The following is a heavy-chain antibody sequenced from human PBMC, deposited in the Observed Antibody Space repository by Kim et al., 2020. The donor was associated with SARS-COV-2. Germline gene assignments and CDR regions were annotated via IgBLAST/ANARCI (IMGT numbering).Heavy chain of an antibody. CDR1: GFTFSSNN. J-gene: IGHJ4*02. D-gene: IGHD2-15*01. Sequence: GGSLRLSCAASGFTFSSNNINWVRQAPGKGLEWVSSISSTSDYIYYADSVKGRFTISRDNAKNSLYLQMNSLRAEDTAVYYCARARWTPNYYFDYWGQGTLVPVPS. V-gene: IGHV3-21*01. CDR2: ISSTSDYI. CDR3: ARARWTPNYYFDY.